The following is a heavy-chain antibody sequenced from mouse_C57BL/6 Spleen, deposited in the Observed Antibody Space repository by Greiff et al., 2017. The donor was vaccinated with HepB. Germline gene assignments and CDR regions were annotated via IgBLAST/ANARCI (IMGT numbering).Heavy chain of an antibody. CDR1: GFTFSDYY. D-gene: IGHD2-3*01. CDR3: AREYDYGYFDV. Sequence: EVKLMESEGGLVQPGRSMKLSCTASGFTFSDYYMAWVRQVPEKGLEWVANINYDGSSTYYLDSLKSRFIISRDNAKNILYLQMSSLKSEDTATYYCAREYDYGYFDVWGTGTTVTVSS. V-gene: IGHV5-16*01. J-gene: IGHJ1*03. CDR2: INYDGSST.